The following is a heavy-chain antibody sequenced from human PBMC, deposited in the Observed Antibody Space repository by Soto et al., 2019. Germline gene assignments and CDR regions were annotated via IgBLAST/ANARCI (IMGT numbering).Heavy chain of an antibody. CDR3: AKDRRRIQLWLRNYYYGMDV. D-gene: IGHD5-18*01. CDR2: ISGSGGST. CDR1: GFTFSSYA. J-gene: IGHJ6*02. Sequence: PGGSLRLSCAASGFTFSSYAMSWVRQAPGKGLEWVSAISGSGGSTYYADSVKGRFTISRDNSKNTLYLQMNSLSAEDTAVYYCAKDRRRIQLWLRNYYYGMDVWGQGTTVTVSS. V-gene: IGHV3-23*01.